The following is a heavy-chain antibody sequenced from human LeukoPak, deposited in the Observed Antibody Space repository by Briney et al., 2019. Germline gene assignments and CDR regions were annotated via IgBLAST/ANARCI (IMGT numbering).Heavy chain of an antibody. CDR2: VSYDPSKQ. V-gene: IGHV3-30*04. D-gene: IGHD6-19*01. J-gene: IGHJ4*02. CDR1: GFTFTTYS. Sequence: PGGSLRLSCAASGFTFTTYSMHWVRQAPGKGLEWVAIVSYDPSKQKYADSVRGRFTISRDNAKKSLDLQMNSLRAEDTAFYYCAKVRGTYSSGYFFDYWGQGTLVTVSS. CDR3: AKVRGTYSSGYFFDY.